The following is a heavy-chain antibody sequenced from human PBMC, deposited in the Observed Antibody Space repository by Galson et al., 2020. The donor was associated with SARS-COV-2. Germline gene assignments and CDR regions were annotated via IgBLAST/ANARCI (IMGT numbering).Heavy chain of an antibody. D-gene: IGHD1-26*01. CDR3: ARDLVGATYFDY. CDR1: GFTFSSYG. CDR2: IWYDGSNK. V-gene: IGHV3-33*01. J-gene: IGHJ4*02. Sequence: RFSCAAFGFTFSSYGMHWVRQAPGKGLEWVAVIWYDGSNKYYADSVKGRFTISRDNSKNTLYLQMNSLRAEDTAVYYCARDLVGATYFDYWGQGTLVTVSS.